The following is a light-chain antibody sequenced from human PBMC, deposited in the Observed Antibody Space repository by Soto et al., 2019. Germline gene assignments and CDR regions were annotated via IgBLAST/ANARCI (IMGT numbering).Light chain of an antibody. CDR1: SSDVGSYNL. J-gene: IGLJ1*01. CDR2: EGS. Sequence: QSVLTQPASVSGSPGQSITISCTGTSSDVGSYNLVSWYQQHPGKAPKLMIYEGSKRPSGVSNRFSSSKSGNTASLTISGLQAEDEADYYCCSYAGSSTFVYVFGTGTKVTVL. CDR3: CSYAGSSTFVYV. V-gene: IGLV2-23*03.